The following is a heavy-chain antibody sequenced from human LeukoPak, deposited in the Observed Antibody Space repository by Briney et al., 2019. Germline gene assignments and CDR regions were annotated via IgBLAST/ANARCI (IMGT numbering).Heavy chain of an antibody. J-gene: IGHJ4*02. Sequence: TGGSLRLSCAASGFTFTSYAMSWVRQAPGKGLDWVSAISGSGGSTYYAASVKGRFTISRGNSNNTLYLQMNSLRAEDTAVYYCAKGRNIVATIGSFDYWGQGTLVTVSS. CDR2: ISGSGGST. V-gene: IGHV3-23*01. CDR1: GFTFTSYA. D-gene: IGHD5-12*01. CDR3: AKGRNIVATIGSFDY.